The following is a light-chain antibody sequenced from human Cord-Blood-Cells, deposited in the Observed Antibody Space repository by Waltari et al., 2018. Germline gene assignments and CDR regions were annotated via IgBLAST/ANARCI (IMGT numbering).Light chain of an antibody. CDR3: SSYTSSSTV. J-gene: IGLJ1*01. Sequence: QSALTQPASVSGSPGQSITISCTGTSSYVGGYNYVSWYQQHPGKAPKLMIYEVSNRPSGVSNRFSGSKSVNTASLTISGLQAEDEADYYCSSYTSSSTVFGTGTKVTVL. V-gene: IGLV2-14*01. CDR2: EVS. CDR1: SSYVGGYNY.